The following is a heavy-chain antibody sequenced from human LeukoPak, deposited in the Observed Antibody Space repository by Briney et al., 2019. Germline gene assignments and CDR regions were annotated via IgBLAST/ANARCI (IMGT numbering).Heavy chain of an antibody. CDR2: ISTSGGTR. D-gene: IGHD2-15*01. Sequence: GGSLRLSCAASGFTFSSYTMNWVRQAAGKGLEWVSYISTSGGTRFYADSVKGRFTIPRDNAENSLYLQMNSLRAEDTAVYFCARFEHCSGGSCQLNAFDIWGQGTMVTVSS. J-gene: IGHJ3*02. V-gene: IGHV3-48*01. CDR3: ARFEHCSGGSCQLNAFDI. CDR1: GFTFSSYT.